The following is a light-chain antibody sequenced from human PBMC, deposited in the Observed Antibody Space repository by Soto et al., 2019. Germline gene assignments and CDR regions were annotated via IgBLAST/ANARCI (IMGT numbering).Light chain of an antibody. Sequence: EIVLTQSPGTLSLSPGDRATLSCRASQSISSSYLAWYQQKRGQAPRLLIYAASSRATGIPDRFSGSGSGKDFTFAISRLGPEDFAVYYCQQYDTSSWRFGQGTRVDIK. J-gene: IGKJ1*01. CDR2: AAS. CDR1: QSISSSY. CDR3: QQYDTSSWR. V-gene: IGKV3-20*01.